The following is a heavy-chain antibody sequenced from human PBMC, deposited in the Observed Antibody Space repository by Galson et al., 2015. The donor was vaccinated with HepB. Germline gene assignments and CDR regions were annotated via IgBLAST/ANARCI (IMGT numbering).Heavy chain of an antibody. CDR2: ISSSSSYI. CDR3: ARDRSDDYGDYDI. V-gene: IGHV3-21*01. J-gene: IGHJ3*02. CDR1: GFTFSSYS. D-gene: IGHD4-17*01. Sequence: SLRLSCAASGFTFSSYSMNWVRQAPGKGLEWVSSISSSSSYIYYADSVEGRFTISRDNAKNSLYLQMNSLRAEDTAVYYCARDRSDDYGDYDIWGQGTMVTVSS.